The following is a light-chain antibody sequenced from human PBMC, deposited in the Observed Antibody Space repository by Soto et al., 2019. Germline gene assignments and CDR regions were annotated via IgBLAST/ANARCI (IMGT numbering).Light chain of an antibody. CDR2: AAS. V-gene: IGKV1-39*01. CDR1: QSISSY. Sequence: DIQMTQSPSSLSASVGDRVTITCRASQSISSYLNWYQQKPGKAPKLLIYAASSLQGGVPSRFSGSGSGTDFTLTISSLQPEDFATYYCQQSFSKFLYTFGQGTKVDIK. CDR3: QQSFSKFLYT. J-gene: IGKJ2*01.